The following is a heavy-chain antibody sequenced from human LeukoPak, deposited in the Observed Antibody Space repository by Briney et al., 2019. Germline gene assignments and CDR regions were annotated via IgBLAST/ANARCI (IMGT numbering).Heavy chain of an antibody. V-gene: IGHV3-74*01. CDR3: ARGSSTSFDTTGY. D-gene: IGHD2/OR15-2a*01. CDR2: TNTDGSST. J-gene: IGHJ4*02. CDR1: GFTFNIHW. Sequence: PGGSLRLSCAASGFTFNIHWMHWVRQAPGKGLVWVSRTNTDGSSTDYADSVKGRFTISRDNAKNSVYLQMTSLRVEDTATYYCARGSSTSFDTTGYWGQGTPVTVSS.